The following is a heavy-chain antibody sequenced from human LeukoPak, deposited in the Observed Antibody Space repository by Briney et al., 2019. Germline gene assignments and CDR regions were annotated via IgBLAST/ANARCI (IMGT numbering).Heavy chain of an antibody. CDR3: AGRVQGRSSEDYFQR. Sequence: SETLSLTCTVSGGSISNYYWSWIRQPPGKGLEWIGYIYYSGSTNYNPSLKSRATISVDTSKNQFSLTLTSVTAADTGVYYCAGRVQGRSSEDYFQRWGQGTLVTVSS. D-gene: IGHD6-6*01. J-gene: IGHJ1*01. CDR1: GGSISNYY. CDR2: IYYSGST. V-gene: IGHV4-59*03.